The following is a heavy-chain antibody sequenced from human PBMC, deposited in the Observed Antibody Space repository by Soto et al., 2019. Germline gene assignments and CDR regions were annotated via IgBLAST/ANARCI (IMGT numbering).Heavy chain of an antibody. V-gene: IGHV4-61*01. CDR3: ARVEDYGDYFDY. Sequence: SETLSRTCTVSGGSVRSGSYYWSWIRQPPGKGLEWIGYIYYSGTTNYNPSLKSRVTISVDTSKNQFSLKLSSVTAADTAVYNCARVEDYGDYFDYWGQGTLVTVSS. CDR2: IYYSGTT. J-gene: IGHJ4*02. D-gene: IGHD4-17*01. CDR1: GGSVRSGSYY.